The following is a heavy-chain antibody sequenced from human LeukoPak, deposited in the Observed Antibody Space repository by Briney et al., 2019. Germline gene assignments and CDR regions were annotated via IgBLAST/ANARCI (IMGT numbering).Heavy chain of an antibody. Sequence: SETLSLTCTVSGGSISSYYWSWIRQPPGKGLEWIGYIYYSGSTNYNPSLKSRVTISVDTSKNQFSLKLSSVTAADTAVYYCARLGELNYYYYGMDVWGQGTTVTVSS. CDR2: IYYSGST. CDR3: ARLGELNYYYYGMDV. CDR1: GGSISSYY. J-gene: IGHJ6*02. V-gene: IGHV4-59*01. D-gene: IGHD1-26*01.